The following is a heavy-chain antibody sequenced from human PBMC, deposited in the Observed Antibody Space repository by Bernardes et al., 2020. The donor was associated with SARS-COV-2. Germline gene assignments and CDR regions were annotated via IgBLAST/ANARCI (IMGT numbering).Heavy chain of an antibody. D-gene: IGHD2-15*01. CDR3: ARDRYCSGGSCYSWWYYYYGMDV. V-gene: IGHV1-18*01. Sequence: VKVSCKASGYTFTSYGISWVRQAPGQGLEWMGWISAYNGNTNYAQKLQGRVTMTTDTSTSTAYMELRSLRSDDTAVYYCARDRYCSGGSCYSWWYYYYGMDVWGQGTTVTVSS. CDR1: GYTFTSYG. J-gene: IGHJ6*02. CDR2: ISAYNGNT.